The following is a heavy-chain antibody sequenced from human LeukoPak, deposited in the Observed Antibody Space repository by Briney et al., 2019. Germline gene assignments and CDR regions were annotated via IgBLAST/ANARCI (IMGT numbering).Heavy chain of an antibody. CDR3: ASTISGYDYRPRFDY. Sequence: SETLSLTCTVSGGSISSGSYYWGWIRQPPGKGLEWIGSIYYSGSTYYNPSLKSRVTISVDTSKNQFSLKLSSVTAADTAVYYCASTISGYDYRPRFDYWGQGTLVTVSS. V-gene: IGHV4-39*01. D-gene: IGHD5-12*01. CDR1: GGSISSGSYY. J-gene: IGHJ4*02. CDR2: IYYSGST.